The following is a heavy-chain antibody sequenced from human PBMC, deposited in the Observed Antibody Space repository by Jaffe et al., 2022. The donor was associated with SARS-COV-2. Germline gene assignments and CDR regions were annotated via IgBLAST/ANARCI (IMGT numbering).Heavy chain of an antibody. CDR2: IIPVLAST. J-gene: IGHJ6*04. V-gene: IGHV1-69*01. Sequence: QVQLVQSGAEVKKPGSSVKVSCKASGGTFSSYAISWVRQAPGKGLEWMGGIIPVLASTKYAQKFQGRVTMTADESTSTAYMELSSLRSEDTAVYYCARKGERGSVDILTAVWYYAMDVWGKGTTVTVSS. CDR3: ARKGERGSVDILTAVWYYAMDV. D-gene: IGHD3-9*01. CDR1: GGTFSSYA.